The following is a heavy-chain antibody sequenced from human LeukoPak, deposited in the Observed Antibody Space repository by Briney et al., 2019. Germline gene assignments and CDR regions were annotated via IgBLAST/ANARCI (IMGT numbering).Heavy chain of an antibody. J-gene: IGHJ5*02. CDR2: IYYSGST. CDR1: GGSISSSSYY. CDR3: ARLGTMIVVDNWFDP. D-gene: IGHD3-22*01. Sequence: SETLSLTCTVSGGSISSSSYYWGWIRQPPGKGLEWIGSIYYSGSTYYNPSLKSRVTISVDTSKNQFPLKLSSVTAADTAVYYCARLGTMIVVDNWFDPWGQGTLVTVSS. V-gene: IGHV4-39*01.